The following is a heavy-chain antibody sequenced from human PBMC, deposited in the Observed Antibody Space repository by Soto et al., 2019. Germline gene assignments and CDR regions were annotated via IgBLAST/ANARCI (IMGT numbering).Heavy chain of an antibody. J-gene: IGHJ4*02. V-gene: IGHV3-66*01. Sequence: EVHLVESEGGLVQPGGSLRLSCAASGFTVSSNYMSWVRQAPGKGLEWVSVIYSGGSTYYADSVKGRFTISRDNSKNTLYLQMNSLRAEDTAVYYCANQSYKKGCSGGSCLDYWGQGTLVTVSS. CDR1: GFTVSSNY. D-gene: IGHD2-15*01. CDR3: ANQSYKKGCSGGSCLDY. CDR2: IYSGGST.